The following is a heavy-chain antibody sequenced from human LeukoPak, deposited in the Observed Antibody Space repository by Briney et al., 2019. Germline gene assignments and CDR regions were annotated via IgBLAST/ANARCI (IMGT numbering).Heavy chain of an antibody. CDR1: GFTVYSNY. D-gene: IGHD2-2*01. V-gene: IGHV3-66*01. J-gene: IGHJ4*02. Sequence: GGSLRFSSVASGFTVYSNYRSWLRTAPGKGLEWVLMFYSGSSTFYADSVKGRFTIARDSSKNTLYLQMNTLRAEDTAVYYCVTYQLLLYGFDYWGQGTLVTVSS. CDR2: FYSGSST. CDR3: VTYQLLLYGFDY.